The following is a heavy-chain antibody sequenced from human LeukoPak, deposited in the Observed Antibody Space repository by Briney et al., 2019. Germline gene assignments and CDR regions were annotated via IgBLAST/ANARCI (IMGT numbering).Heavy chain of an antibody. V-gene: IGHV3-20*04. CDR1: GFTFDDYA. CDR3: ARDHGAIALTNYLDY. Sequence: PGGSLRLSCAASGFTFDDYAMSWVRQAPGKGLEWVSNINRNGGNTAYADSVKGRFTISRDNAKNSLYLQMNSLRAEDTALYYCARDHGAIALTNYLDYWGQGTLVTVSS. CDR2: INRNGGNT. D-gene: IGHD1-1*01. J-gene: IGHJ4*02.